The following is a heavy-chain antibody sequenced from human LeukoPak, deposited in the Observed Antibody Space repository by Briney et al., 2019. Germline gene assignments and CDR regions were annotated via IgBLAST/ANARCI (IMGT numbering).Heavy chain of an antibody. D-gene: IGHD4-23*01. Sequence: PSETLSLTCTVSGDSVSNYYWSWIRQPPGKRLEWIGCIYYSESATYNPSLKSRVTISLDTSKNQFFLKLSSVTAADTAVYYCARGPPPYMVREWGQGTLVTVSS. CDR3: ARGPPPYMVRE. J-gene: IGHJ4*02. V-gene: IGHV4-59*08. CDR2: IYYSESA. CDR1: GDSVSNYY.